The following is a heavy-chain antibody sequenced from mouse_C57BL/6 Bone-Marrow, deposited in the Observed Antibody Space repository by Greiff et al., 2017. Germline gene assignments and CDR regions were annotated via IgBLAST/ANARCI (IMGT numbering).Heavy chain of an antibody. V-gene: IGHV5-17*01. CDR3: ARDTTVYFDY. J-gene: IGHJ2*01. CDR2: ISSGSSTI. D-gene: IGHD1-1*01. Sequence: DVQLVESGGGLVKPGGSLKLSCAASGFTFSDYGMHWVRQAPEKGLEWVAYISSGSSTIYYADTVKGRFTISSDNATNTLFLLMTILRSEDTAMYYCARDTTVYFDYWGQGTTLTVSS. CDR1: GFTFSDYG.